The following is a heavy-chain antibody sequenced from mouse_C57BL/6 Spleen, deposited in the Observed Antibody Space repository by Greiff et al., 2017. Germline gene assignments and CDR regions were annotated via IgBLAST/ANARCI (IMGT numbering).Heavy chain of an antibody. V-gene: IGHV3-6*01. CDR1: GYSITSGYY. CDR3: ARERTTVVDY. D-gene: IGHD1-1*01. Sequence: EVQLQESGPGLVKPSQSLSLTCSVTGYSITSGYYWNWIRQFPGNKLEWMGYISYDGSNNYNPSLKNRISITRDTSKNQFFLKLNSVTTEDTATYYCARERTTVVDYWGQGTTLTVSS. CDR2: ISYDGSN. J-gene: IGHJ2*01.